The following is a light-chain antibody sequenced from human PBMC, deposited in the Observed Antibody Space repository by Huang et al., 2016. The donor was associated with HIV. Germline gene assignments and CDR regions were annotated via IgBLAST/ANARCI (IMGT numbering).Light chain of an antibody. V-gene: IGKV1-5*03. Sequence: DIQMTQSPSTLSASIGDRVTITCRASQTITWWLAWYQQKPGKAPKVLIYKAASLESGVPSRFIGSGSGTEFTLTISSLQPDDFATYYCQQYNAYPWTFGQGTKVDI. CDR3: QQYNAYPWT. J-gene: IGKJ1*01. CDR1: QTITWW. CDR2: KAA.